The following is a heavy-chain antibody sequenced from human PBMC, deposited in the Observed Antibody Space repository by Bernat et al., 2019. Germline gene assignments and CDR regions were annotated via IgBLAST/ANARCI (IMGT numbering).Heavy chain of an antibody. V-gene: IGHV2-5*02. Sequence: QITLKESGPTLVKPTQTLTLTCTFSGFSLTSSPLGVGWIRQPPEKAPEWLALVYWDDDKRYSPSLKSRLTIIKDTTNNQVVLIMTNVDPVDTATDYCAHRLDYSGKWNEGVFDIWGEGELVTVSS. CDR1: GFSLTSSPLG. D-gene: IGHD1-1*01. J-gene: IGHJ3*02. CDR2: VYWDDDK. CDR3: AHRLDYSGKWNEGVFDI.